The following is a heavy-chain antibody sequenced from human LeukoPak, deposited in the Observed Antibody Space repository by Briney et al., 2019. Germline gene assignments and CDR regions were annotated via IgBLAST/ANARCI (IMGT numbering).Heavy chain of an antibody. CDR3: ASASYGSGVDY. CDR2: IIPILGIA. V-gene: IGHV1-69*04. J-gene: IGHJ4*02. CDR1: GGTFSSYA. D-gene: IGHD3-10*01. Sequence: ASVKVSCKASGGTFSSYAISWVRQAPGQGLEWMGRIIPILGIANYAQKFQGRVTITADKSTSTAYMELSSLRSEDTAVYYCASASYGSGVDYWGQGTLVTVSS.